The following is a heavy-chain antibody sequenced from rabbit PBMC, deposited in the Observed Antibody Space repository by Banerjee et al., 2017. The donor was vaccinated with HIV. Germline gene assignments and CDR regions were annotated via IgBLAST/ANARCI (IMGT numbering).Heavy chain of an antibody. CDR3: ASFELQVVVASTRLDL. J-gene: IGHJ3*01. D-gene: IGHD1-1*01. Sequence: QSLEESGGDLVKPGASLTLTCTASGFSFSSSYYMCWVRQAPGKGLEWIACIYGGSSGSTYYASWAKGRFTISKTSSTTMTLQMTSLTAADTATYFCASFELQVVVASTRLDLWGQGTLVTVS. CDR1: GFSFSSSYY. CDR2: IYGGSSGST. V-gene: IGHV1S40*01.